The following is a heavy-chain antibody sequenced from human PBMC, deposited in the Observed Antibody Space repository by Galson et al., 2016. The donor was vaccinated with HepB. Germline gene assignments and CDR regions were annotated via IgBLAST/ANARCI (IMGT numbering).Heavy chain of an antibody. V-gene: IGHV4-59*11. D-gene: IGHD6-19*01. CDR1: GGSISSHY. CDR2: IYDSETT. Sequence: ETLSLTCTVSGGSISSHYWSWIRQPPGKGLEWIGYIYDSETTNYNPSLRSRVTISADTSKNQFSVKVTSVTAADTAVYYCARGKRPRQWLITKWFDPWGQGTPVTVSA. CDR3: ARGKRPRQWLITKWFDP. J-gene: IGHJ5*02.